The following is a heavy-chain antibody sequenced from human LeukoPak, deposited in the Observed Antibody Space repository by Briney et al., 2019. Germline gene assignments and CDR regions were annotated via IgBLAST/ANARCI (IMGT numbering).Heavy chain of an antibody. CDR3: ASSLYSSAYYWYFDL. Sequence: SGTLSLTCTVSGGSISRYYWSWIRQPPGKGLEWIGDISYSGSINYNPTLKSRVTISIDTSKNQFSLKLNSVTAADTAVYYCASSLYSSAYYWYFDLWGRGTLVTVSS. CDR2: ISYSGSI. CDR1: GGSISRYY. D-gene: IGHD6-19*01. V-gene: IGHV4-59*01. J-gene: IGHJ2*01.